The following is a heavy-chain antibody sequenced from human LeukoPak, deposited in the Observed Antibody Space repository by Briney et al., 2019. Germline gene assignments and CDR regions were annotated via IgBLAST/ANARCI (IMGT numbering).Heavy chain of an antibody. CDR1: GGSFSGYY. J-gene: IGHJ6*02. Sequence: SETLSLTCAVYGGSFSGYYWSWISQPPGKGLEWIGEINHSGSTNYNPSLKSRVTISVDTSKNQFSLKLSSVTAADTAVYYCARGYYFLYYYGMDVWGQGTTVTVSS. D-gene: IGHD3-10*01. V-gene: IGHV4-34*01. CDR2: INHSGST. CDR3: ARGYYFLYYYGMDV.